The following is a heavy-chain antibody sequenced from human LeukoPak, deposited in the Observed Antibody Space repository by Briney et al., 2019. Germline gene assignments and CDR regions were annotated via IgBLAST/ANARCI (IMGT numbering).Heavy chain of an antibody. CDR2: INHSGST. V-gene: IGHV4-34*01. D-gene: IGHD3-10*01. CDR1: GGSFSGYY. CDR3: ARGRVTISKSTDY. J-gene: IGHJ4*02. Sequence: PSETLSLTCAVYGGSFSGYYWSWIRQPPGKGLEWIGEINHSGSTNYNPSLKSRVTISVDTSKNQFSLKLSSVTAADTAVYYCARGRVTISKSTDYWGQGTLVTVSS.